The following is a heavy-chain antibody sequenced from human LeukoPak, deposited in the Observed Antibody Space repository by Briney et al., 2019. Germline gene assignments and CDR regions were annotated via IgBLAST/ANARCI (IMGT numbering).Heavy chain of an antibody. J-gene: IGHJ5*02. CDR2: INPHSGAT. V-gene: IGHV1-2*02. D-gene: IGHD3-10*01. CDR3: SRDLLMYYSGSGEST. CDR1: GYTFTGYY. Sequence: GASMKVSCKASGYTFTGYYIHWVRQAPGQGPEWMGWINPHSGATNYAQNFQGRVTMTRDTSISTAYMELSSLTSDDTAMYYCSRDLLMYYSGSGESTWGQGTQVTVSS.